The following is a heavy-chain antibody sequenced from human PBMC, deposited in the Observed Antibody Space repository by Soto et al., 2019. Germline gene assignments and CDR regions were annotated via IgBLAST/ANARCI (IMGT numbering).Heavy chain of an antibody. J-gene: IGHJ4*02. CDR1: GYTFTSYG. Sequence: ASVKVSCKASGYTFTSYGISWVRQAPGQRLEWIGWIVVGSGNTNYAQKFQERVTMTRDMSTSTAYMELSSLRSEDTAVYYCAAALNWNDLPRYWGQGTLVTVSS. V-gene: IGHV1-58*02. D-gene: IGHD1-1*01. CDR2: IVVGSGNT. CDR3: AAALNWNDLPRY.